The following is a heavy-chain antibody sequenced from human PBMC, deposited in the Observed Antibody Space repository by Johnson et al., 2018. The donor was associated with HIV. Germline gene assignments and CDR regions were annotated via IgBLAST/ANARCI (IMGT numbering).Heavy chain of an antibody. D-gene: IGHD5-18*01. CDR1: GFTVSASS. Sequence: VQLVESGGGLVKPGGSLRLSCAASGFTVSASSMIWVRQAPGEGLKWVSVISTGGSTYYADPVKARFTISRDVSKNTVYLQMSSLKPEDTAVYYCTRDRIQIWSYVGTFDTWGPGALVTVSS. V-gene: IGHV3-66*01. CDR3: TRDRIQIWSYVGTFDT. CDR2: ISTGGST. J-gene: IGHJ3*02.